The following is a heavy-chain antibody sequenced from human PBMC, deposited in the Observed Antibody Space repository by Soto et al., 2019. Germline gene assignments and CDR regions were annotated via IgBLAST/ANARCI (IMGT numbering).Heavy chain of an antibody. D-gene: IGHD3-10*01. J-gene: IGHJ6*02. CDR2: IIPIFGTA. V-gene: IGHV1-69*13. CDR1: GGTFSSYA. Sequence: GASVKVSFKASGGTFSSYAISWVRQAPGQGLEWMGGIIPIFGTANYAQKFQGRVTITADESTSTAYMELSSLRSEDTAVYYCASCITMARGVIKNYGMDVWGQGTTVTVSS. CDR3: ASCITMARGVIKNYGMDV.